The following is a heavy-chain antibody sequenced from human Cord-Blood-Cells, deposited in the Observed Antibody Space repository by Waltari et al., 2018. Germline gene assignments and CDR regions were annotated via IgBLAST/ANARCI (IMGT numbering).Heavy chain of an antibody. Sequence: QVQLVESGGGVVQPGRSLRLSCAASGFTFSSYAMHWVRQAPGKGLEWVAVISYDGSNKYDADSVKRRFTISRDNSKNTLYLQMNSLRAEDTAVYYCARSPVLRYFDWLLYFDYWGQGTLVTVSS. D-gene: IGHD3-9*01. V-gene: IGHV3-30-3*01. CDR1: GFTFSSYA. J-gene: IGHJ4*02. CDR2: ISYDGSNK. CDR3: ARSPVLRYFDWLLYFDY.